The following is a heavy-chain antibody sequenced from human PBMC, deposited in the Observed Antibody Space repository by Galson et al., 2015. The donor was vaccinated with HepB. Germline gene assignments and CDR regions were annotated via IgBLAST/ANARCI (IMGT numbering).Heavy chain of an antibody. V-gene: IGHV3-30-3*01. CDR1: GFTFSSYP. CDR3: ARDLGYTSGSL. D-gene: IGHD6-19*01. Sequence: SLRLSCAASGFTFSSYPMHWVRQAPGQGLEWVAVISYDGSNKYYADSVKGRFTISRDNSKNTLYLQMNSLRDEDTALYYCARDLGYTSGSLWGQGTLVTVSS. J-gene: IGHJ4*02. CDR2: ISYDGSNK.